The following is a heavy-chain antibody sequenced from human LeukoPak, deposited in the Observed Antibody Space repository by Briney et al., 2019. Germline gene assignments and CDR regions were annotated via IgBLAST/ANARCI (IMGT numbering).Heavy chain of an antibody. Sequence: PGGSLRLSCAASGFTFDDYAMHWVRQAPGKGLEWVSGISWVGGSIGYADSVQGRFTVSRDNAKNSLYLQVNSLRPEDTAFYYCAKARSGSGWFSDFEYWGQGTLATVSS. J-gene: IGHJ4*02. CDR1: GFTFDDYA. CDR3: AKARSGSGWFSDFEY. V-gene: IGHV3-9*01. CDR2: ISWVGGSI. D-gene: IGHD6-19*01.